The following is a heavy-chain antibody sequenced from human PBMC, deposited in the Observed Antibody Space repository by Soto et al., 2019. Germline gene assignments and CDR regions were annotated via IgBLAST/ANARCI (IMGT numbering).Heavy chain of an antibody. CDR2: INYSGST. Sequence: XETLSLTCSVAGGFISSYYWSWVRQPPGKGLEWIGYINYSGSTSHNPSLKSRVTISVDKSKNQFSLNLSSVTAADTAMYYCARGGYSSSRYAMDVWGQGTTVTVSS. D-gene: IGHD6-13*01. J-gene: IGHJ6*02. CDR3: ARGGYSSSRYAMDV. V-gene: IGHV4-59*01. CDR1: GGFISSYY.